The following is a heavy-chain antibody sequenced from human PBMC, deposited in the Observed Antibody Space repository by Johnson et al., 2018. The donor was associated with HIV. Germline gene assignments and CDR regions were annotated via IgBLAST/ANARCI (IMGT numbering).Heavy chain of an antibody. CDR2: IPYDGSNK. CDR1: GYTLSRYV. Sequence: QVQLVESRGGVVQPGRSLRLSCAASGYTLSRYVLYWGRQAPGKGLEWVAVIPYDGSNKYYADSVKGRFTISRDNSKNTLYLQMNSLRAEDTAVDYCARGGSDVDTAMVDSDAFDIWGQGTMVTVSS. J-gene: IGHJ3*02. CDR3: ARGGSDVDTAMVDSDAFDI. V-gene: IGHV3-30*04. D-gene: IGHD5-18*01.